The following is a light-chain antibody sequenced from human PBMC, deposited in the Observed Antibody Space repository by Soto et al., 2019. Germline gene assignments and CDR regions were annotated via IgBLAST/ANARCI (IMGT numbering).Light chain of an antibody. CDR3: QQRTNWHT. J-gene: IGKJ2*01. Sequence: EIVLTQSPATLSLSLGERATLSCRASQSIGSYLAWYQQKPGQPPRLLIYDASNRATGIPVRFSGSGSGTGFTLTISSLEPEDFAVYYCQQRTNWHTFGQGTKLEI. V-gene: IGKV3-11*01. CDR2: DAS. CDR1: QSIGSY.